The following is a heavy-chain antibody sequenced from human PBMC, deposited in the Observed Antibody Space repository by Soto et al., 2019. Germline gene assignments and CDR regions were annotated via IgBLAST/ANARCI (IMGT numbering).Heavy chain of an antibody. Sequence: QVQLVESGGGVVQPGRSLRLSCAASGFTFNSYGMHWVRQAPGKGLEWVASISHDGTNKYYVDSVKGRFTISRDNSKSTMDLHMNSLRAEDTDVYYCAKTPWEKYYSSWFDCWGQGTLVTVSS. CDR3: AKTPWEKYYSSWFDC. CDR1: GFTFNSYG. D-gene: IGHD1-26*01. CDR2: ISHDGTNK. J-gene: IGHJ4*02. V-gene: IGHV3-30*18.